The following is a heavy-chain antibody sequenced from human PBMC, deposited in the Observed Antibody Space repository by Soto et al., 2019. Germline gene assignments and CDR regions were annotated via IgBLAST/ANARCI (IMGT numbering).Heavy chain of an antibody. Sequence: GGSLRLACAAPGFTISVYAMSWVRQAPGKGLEWVSSVSGNVDTTYYADSVKGRFTISRDNSKSTLYLQMNSPRAEDTAVYYCATDKTYGIAARYDNWGQGTQVTVSS. CDR1: GFTISVYA. J-gene: IGHJ1*01. D-gene: IGHD6-6*01. V-gene: IGHV3-23*01. CDR3: ATDKTYGIAARYDN. CDR2: VSGNVDTT.